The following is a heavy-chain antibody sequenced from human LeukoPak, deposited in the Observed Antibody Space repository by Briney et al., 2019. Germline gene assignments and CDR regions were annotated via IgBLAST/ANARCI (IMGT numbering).Heavy chain of an antibody. Sequence: GGSLRLSCAASGFTFSTYGMSWVRQAPGKGLEWVAVISFDGSNKYYADSVKGRFTISRDNSKNTLYLQMNSLRAEDTAVYYCARVGGSGTYYYYYMDVWGKGTTVTVSS. V-gene: IGHV3-30*03. CDR3: ARVGGSGTYYYYYMDV. CDR2: ISFDGSNK. D-gene: IGHD3-10*01. J-gene: IGHJ6*03. CDR1: GFTFSTYG.